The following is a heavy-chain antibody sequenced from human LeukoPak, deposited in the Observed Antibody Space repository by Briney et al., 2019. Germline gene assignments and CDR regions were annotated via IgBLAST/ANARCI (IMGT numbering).Heavy chain of an antibody. Sequence: GGSLRLSCAASGFTFSSYSMNWFRQAPGKGLEWVSYISSSSSTIYYADSVKGRFTISRDNAKNSLYLQMNSLRAEDTAVYYCARDYRGCTNGVCYMVLDYYYYMDVWGKGTTVTVSS. CDR2: ISSSSSTI. CDR3: ARDYRGCTNGVCYMVLDYYYYMDV. D-gene: IGHD2-8*01. CDR1: GFTFSSYS. V-gene: IGHV3-48*04. J-gene: IGHJ6*03.